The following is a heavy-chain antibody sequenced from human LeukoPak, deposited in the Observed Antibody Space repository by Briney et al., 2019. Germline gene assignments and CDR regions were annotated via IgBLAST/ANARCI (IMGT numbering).Heavy chain of an antibody. CDR2: IIPIFGTA. V-gene: IGHV1-69*05. Sequence: ASVKVSCKASGGTFSSYAISWVRQAPGQGLEWMGRIIPIFGTANYAQKFQGRVAITTDESTSTAYMELSSLRSEDTAVYYCASTPGAGYCSGGSCYGYYYYMDVWGKGTTVTVSS. D-gene: IGHD2-15*01. CDR3: ASTPGAGYCSGGSCYGYYYYMDV. CDR1: GGTFSSYA. J-gene: IGHJ6*03.